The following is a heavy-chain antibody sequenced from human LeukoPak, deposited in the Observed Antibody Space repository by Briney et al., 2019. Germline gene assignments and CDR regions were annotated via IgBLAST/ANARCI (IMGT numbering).Heavy chain of an antibody. CDR2: IYTSGST. D-gene: IGHD2-21*02. Sequence: PSQTLSLTCTVSGGSISSGSYYWSWIRQPAGKGLEWIGRIYTSGSTNYNPSLKSRVTMSVDTSKNQFSLKLSSVTAADTAVYYCARSPRSWLLYFDYWGQGTLVTVSS. V-gene: IGHV4-61*02. J-gene: IGHJ4*02. CDR3: ARSPRSWLLYFDY. CDR1: GGSISSGSYY.